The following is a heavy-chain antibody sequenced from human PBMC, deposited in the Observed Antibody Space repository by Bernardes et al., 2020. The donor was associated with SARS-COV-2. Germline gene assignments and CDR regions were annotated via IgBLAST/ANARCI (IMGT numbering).Heavy chain of an antibody. V-gene: IGHV4-39*07. CDR1: GGSISSSSYY. CDR2: IYYSGST. Sequence: SETLSLTCTVSGGSISSSSYYWGWIRQPPGKGLEWLGSIYYSGSTYYNPSLKSRVTISVDTSKNQFSLKLSSVTAADTAVYYCARARGYSYVEGTYYFDYWGQGTRVTVSS. D-gene: IGHD5-18*01. CDR3: ARARGYSYVEGTYYFDY. J-gene: IGHJ4*02.